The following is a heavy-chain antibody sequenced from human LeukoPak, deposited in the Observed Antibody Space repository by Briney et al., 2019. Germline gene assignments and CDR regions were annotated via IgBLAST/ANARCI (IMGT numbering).Heavy chain of an antibody. D-gene: IGHD6-19*01. Sequence: GGSLRLSCAASGFTFSSYAMSWVRQAPGKGLEWVSAISGSGGSTYYADSVKGRFTISRDNAKNSLYLQMNSLRAEDTAVYYCARTYSSGWYRPWGQGTLVTVSS. CDR1: GFTFSSYA. J-gene: IGHJ5*02. CDR3: ARTYSSGWYRP. V-gene: IGHV3-23*01. CDR2: ISGSGGST.